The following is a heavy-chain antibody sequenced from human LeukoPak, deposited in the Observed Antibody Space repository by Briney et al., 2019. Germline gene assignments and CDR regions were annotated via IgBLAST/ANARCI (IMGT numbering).Heavy chain of an antibody. CDR3: AKNFGSGNYRSFDY. J-gene: IGHJ4*02. CDR2: ISSSGSSS. V-gene: IGHV3-23*01. Sequence: GGSLRPSCAASGFTFSSNAMSGVRQAPGKGLEWVSVISSSGSSSYYADSVKGRFTISRDNSKNTLYLQMNSLRAEDTATYYCAKNFGSGNYRSFDYWGQGTLVTVSS. D-gene: IGHD3-10*01. CDR1: GFTFSSNA.